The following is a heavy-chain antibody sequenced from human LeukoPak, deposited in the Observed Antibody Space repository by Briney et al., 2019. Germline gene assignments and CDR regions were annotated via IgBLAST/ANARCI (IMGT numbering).Heavy chain of an antibody. CDR2: NIPIFGTA. D-gene: IGHD2-21*02. J-gene: IGHJ4*02. Sequence: ASVKVSCKASGGTFSSYAISWVRQAPGQGLEWMGGNIPIFGTANYAQKFQGRVTITADESTSTAYMELSSLRSEDTAVYYCARKGCVGDCYLFDYWGQGTLVTVSS. CDR1: GGTFSSYA. CDR3: ARKGCVGDCYLFDY. V-gene: IGHV1-69*13.